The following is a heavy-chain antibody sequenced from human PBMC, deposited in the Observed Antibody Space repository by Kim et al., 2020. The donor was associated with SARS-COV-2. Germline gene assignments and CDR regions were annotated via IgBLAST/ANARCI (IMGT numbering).Heavy chain of an antibody. J-gene: IGHJ6*02. CDR1: GGTFINYV. CDR3: ATFAKPGFGMDV. Sequence: SVKVSCKASGGTFINYVISWVRQAPGQGLEWMGRIIPILDKPNYAQKFQGRITITADKSTNTVYMEVSSLRSDDTAVYYCATFAKPGFGMDVWGQGTTVTVSS. V-gene: IGHV1-69*04. CDR2: IIPILDKP. D-gene: IGHD7-27*01.